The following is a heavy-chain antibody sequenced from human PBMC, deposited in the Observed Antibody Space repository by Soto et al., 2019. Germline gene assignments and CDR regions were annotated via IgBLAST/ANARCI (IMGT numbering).Heavy chain of an antibody. Sequence: GSLRLSCATSRFTFSSNAIIWVLQTPGKWLEFVSVISDSGGITYYADSAKGRFTISRDNSKNTLYLQMNSLRAEDTAVYYCAKYMPIAMYYFEFWGQGTLVTVSS. V-gene: IGHV3-23*01. D-gene: IGHD2-21*01. CDR2: ISDSGGIT. J-gene: IGHJ4*02. CDR3: AKYMPIAMYYFEF. CDR1: RFTFSSNA.